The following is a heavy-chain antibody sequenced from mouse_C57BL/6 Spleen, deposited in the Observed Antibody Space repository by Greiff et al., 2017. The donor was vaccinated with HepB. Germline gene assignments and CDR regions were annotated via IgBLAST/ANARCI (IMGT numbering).Heavy chain of an antibody. Sequence: DVMLVESGGGLVKPGGSLKLSCAASGFTFSSYTMSWVRQTPEKRLEWVATISGGGGNTYYPDSVKGRFTISRDNAKNTLYLQMSSLRSEDTALYYCARHDGYSNHYAMDYWGQGTSVTVSS. CDR1: GFTFSSYT. CDR3: ARHDGYSNHYAMDY. D-gene: IGHD2-5*01. CDR2: ISGGGGNT. J-gene: IGHJ4*01. V-gene: IGHV5-9*01.